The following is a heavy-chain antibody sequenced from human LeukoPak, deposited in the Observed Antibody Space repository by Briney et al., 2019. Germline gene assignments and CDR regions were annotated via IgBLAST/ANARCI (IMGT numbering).Heavy chain of an antibody. V-gene: IGHV3-30*09. CDR2: ISYDGSNK. D-gene: IGHD3-16*02. Sequence: PGGSLRLSCAASGFTFSSYAMHWVRQAPGKGLEWEAVISYDGSNKYYADSVKGRFAISRDNSKNTLYLQMNSLRAEDTAVYYCARDTPSLGDYVWGSYRSPDYWGQGTLVTVSS. J-gene: IGHJ4*02. CDR3: ARDTPSLGDYVWGSYRSPDY. CDR1: GFTFSSYA.